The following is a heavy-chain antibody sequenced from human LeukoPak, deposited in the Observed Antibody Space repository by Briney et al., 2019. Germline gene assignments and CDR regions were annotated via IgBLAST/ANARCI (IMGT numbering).Heavy chain of an antibody. J-gene: IGHJ4*02. V-gene: IGHV4-4*07. CDR3: ARELAGTGGCDY. Sequence: SETLSLTCSVSGGSISSYYWSWIRQPAGKGLEWIGRLYPSGSTDYNPSLKSRVTMSIDTSKNQFSLKLTSVTAADTAVYYCARELAGTGGCDYWGQGTLVTASS. D-gene: IGHD2-8*02. CDR2: LYPSGST. CDR1: GGSISSYY.